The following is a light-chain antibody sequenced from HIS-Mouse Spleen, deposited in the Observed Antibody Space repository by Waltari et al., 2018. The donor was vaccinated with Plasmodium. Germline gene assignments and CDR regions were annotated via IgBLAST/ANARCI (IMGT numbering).Light chain of an antibody. CDR2: EVR. CDR3: SSYTSSSTWV. CDR1: TRAVGGYNY. V-gene: IGLV2-14*01. J-gene: IGLJ3*02. Sequence: QSALTQPASVSGSPGQSITISCTAPTRAVGGYNYVSWYQQHPGKAPKLMIYEVRNRPSGVSNRFSGSKSGNTASLTISGLQAEDEADYYCSSYTSSSTWVFGGGTKLTVL.